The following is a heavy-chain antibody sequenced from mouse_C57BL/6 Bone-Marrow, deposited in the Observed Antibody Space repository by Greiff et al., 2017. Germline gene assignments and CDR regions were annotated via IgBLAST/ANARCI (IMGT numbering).Heavy chain of an antibody. J-gene: IGHJ1*03. CDR2: INPSSGYT. V-gene: IGHV1-7*01. D-gene: IGHD1-1*01. CDR3: ARRAYGSIWYFDV. CDR1: GYTFTSYW. Sequence: VQLQQSGAELAKPGASVKLSCKASGYTFTSYWMHWVKQRPGQGLEWIGYINPSSGYTKYNQKFKDKDTLTADKSSSTAYMQLSSLTYEDSAVYYCARRAYGSIWYFDVWGTGTTVTVSS.